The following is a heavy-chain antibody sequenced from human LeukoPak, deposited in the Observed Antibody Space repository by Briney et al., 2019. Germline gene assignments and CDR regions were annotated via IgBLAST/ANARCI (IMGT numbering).Heavy chain of an antibody. V-gene: IGHV5-51*01. D-gene: IGHD3-22*01. Sequence: GXGRQLPXXXLEWXGIIYPGDSDTRYSPSFQGQVTISADKSISTAYLQWSSLRASDTAMYYCARLGSSGYLYGMDVWGQGTTVTVSS. J-gene: IGHJ6*02. CDR2: IYPGDSDT. CDR3: ARLGSSGYLYGMDV.